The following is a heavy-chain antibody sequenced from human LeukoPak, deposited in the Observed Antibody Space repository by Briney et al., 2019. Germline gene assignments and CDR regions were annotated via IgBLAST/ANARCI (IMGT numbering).Heavy chain of an antibody. V-gene: IGHV3-7*01. CDR1: GFTFSSYW. CDR3: ARDYGDYVGCDY. Sequence: GGSLRLSCAASGFTFSSYWMSWVRQAPGKGLEWVASIKQDGSETRYVDSMKGRFTIFRDNTKTSLYLQMNSLRAEDTAVYYCARDYGDYVGCDYWGQGTLVTVSS. CDR2: IKQDGSET. J-gene: IGHJ4*02. D-gene: IGHD4-17*01.